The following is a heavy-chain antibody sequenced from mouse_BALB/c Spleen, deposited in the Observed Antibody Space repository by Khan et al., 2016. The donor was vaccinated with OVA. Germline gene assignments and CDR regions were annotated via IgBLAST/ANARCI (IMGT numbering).Heavy chain of an antibody. V-gene: IGHV1-77*01. CDR1: GSTFTVYY. Sequence: QVQLQQSGVALAMPAASMKLSCNASGSTFTVYYINWVMQRTGHGLEWIGEISSGSGAPYYNERFKGKAIPTEDHSSSTAYMKLRSLTSAASAVYFCTRKNYFGYTFAYWGQGTLVTVSA. D-gene: IGHD1-2*01. CDR2: ISSGSGAP. CDR3: TRKNYFGYTFAY. J-gene: IGHJ3*01.